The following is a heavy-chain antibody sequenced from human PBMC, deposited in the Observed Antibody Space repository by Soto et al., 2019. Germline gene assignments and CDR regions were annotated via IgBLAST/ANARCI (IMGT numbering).Heavy chain of an antibody. CDR2: ISYDGSNK. V-gene: IGHV3-30-3*01. CDR1: GFTFSSYA. CDR3: ARDPGFGELFDY. Sequence: GESLKISCAASGFTFSSYAMHWVRQAPGKGLEWVAVISYDGSNKYYADSVKGRFTISRDNSKTTLYLHMNSLRAEDPAVYYCARDPGFGELFDYWGQGTLVTVSS. D-gene: IGHD3-10*01. J-gene: IGHJ4*02.